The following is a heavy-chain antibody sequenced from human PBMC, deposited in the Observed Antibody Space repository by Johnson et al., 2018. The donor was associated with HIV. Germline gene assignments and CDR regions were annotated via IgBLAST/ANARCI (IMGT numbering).Heavy chain of an antibody. D-gene: IGHD3-3*01. CDR3: ARDQEGFYDSVFDI. CDR2: ISGSGGT. J-gene: IGHJ3*02. CDR1: GFTFSSYA. Sequence: VQLVESGGGLVQPGGSLRLSCAASGFTFSSYAMSWVRQAPGKGLEWVSAISGSGGTYYADSVKGRFTISRDNAKNSLYLQMNSLRAEDTALYFCARDQEGFYDSVFDIWGQGTMVTVSS. V-gene: IGHV3-23*04.